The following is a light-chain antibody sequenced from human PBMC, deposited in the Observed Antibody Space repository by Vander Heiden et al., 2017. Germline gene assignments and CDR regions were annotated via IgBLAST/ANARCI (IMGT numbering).Light chain of an antibody. Sequence: QTVVTQEPSFSVSPGGTVTLTCGLSSGSVSTNYYPSWYQQTPGQSPRTLIYSTNTRSSGVPDRLSGSILGNTAALTITGAQADDESDYYCVLYMGSGISVFGGGTKLTVL. CDR2: STN. CDR3: VLYMGSGISV. J-gene: IGLJ2*01. V-gene: IGLV8-61*01. CDR1: SGSVSTNYY.